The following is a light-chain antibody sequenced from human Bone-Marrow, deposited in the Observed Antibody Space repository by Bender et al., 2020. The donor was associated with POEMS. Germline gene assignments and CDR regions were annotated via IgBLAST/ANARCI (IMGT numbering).Light chain of an antibody. CDR2: EVY. CDR1: SSDVGAHDL. CDR3: SSYTNSRTVI. V-gene: IGLV2-14*02. Sequence: QSALAQPASVSGSPGQSITISCTGTSSDVGAHDLVSWYQQQPGKAPRLFLYEVYKRPSGVSHRFSGSKSDNTASLTISGLQSDDEADYYCSSYTNSRTVIFGGGTKLTVL. J-gene: IGLJ2*01.